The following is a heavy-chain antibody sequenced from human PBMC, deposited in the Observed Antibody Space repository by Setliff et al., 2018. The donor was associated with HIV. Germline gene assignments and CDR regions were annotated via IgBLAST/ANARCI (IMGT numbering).Heavy chain of an antibody. CDR2: IDWDGDK. Sequence: SGPTMVNPTQTLTLTCTFSGFSLSPSEMCVSWIRQPPGKALEWLAHIDWDGDKYYSTSLKTRLTISKDTSKNQVVLTITNMVPVDTATYYCARSDGGLLDCWGQGTLVTVSS. CDR3: ARSDGGLLDC. V-gene: IGHV2-70*01. CDR1: GFSLSPSEMC. D-gene: IGHD2-15*01. J-gene: IGHJ4*02.